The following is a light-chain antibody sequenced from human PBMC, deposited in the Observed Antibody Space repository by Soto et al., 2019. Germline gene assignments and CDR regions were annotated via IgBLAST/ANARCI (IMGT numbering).Light chain of an antibody. CDR2: EAS. J-gene: IGKJ3*01. V-gene: IGKV1-33*01. Sequence: DIQMTQSPSSLSASVGARVTITCQASQDISDKLNWYQQKSGKPPNLLIYEASNLELGVPSRFSGSASGTDFTFTISSLQPEDYGTYYCQQYSNLPFTFGPGTKIDIK. CDR1: QDISDK. CDR3: QQYSNLPFT.